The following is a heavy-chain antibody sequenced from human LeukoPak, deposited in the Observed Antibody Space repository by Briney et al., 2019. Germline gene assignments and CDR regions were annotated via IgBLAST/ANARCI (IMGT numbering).Heavy chain of an antibody. J-gene: IGHJ4*02. V-gene: IGHV3-7*01. CDR1: GFTFSSYA. CDR2: IKPDGSAE. CDR3: ARANSSRHN. D-gene: IGHD6-13*01. Sequence: GGSLRLSCAASGFTFSSYAMHWVRHAPGRGLEWVANIKPDGSAEYYTASVKGRFTVSRDNAKNSLYLQMNSLRVEDTAVYYCARANSSRHNWGQGTLVTVSS.